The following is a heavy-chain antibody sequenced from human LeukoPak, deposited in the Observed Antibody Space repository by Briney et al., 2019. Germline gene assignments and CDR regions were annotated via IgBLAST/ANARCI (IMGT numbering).Heavy chain of an antibody. Sequence: ASVKVSCKASGGTFSSYAISWVRQAPGQGLEWMGGTIPILGTANYAQKFQGRVTITADESTSTAYMELSSLRSEDTAVYYCALSSRAPYSSSSEWAYWGQGTLVTVSS. D-gene: IGHD6-6*01. J-gene: IGHJ4*02. CDR2: TIPILGTA. CDR1: GGTFSSYA. V-gene: IGHV1-69*13. CDR3: ALSSRAPYSSSSEWAY.